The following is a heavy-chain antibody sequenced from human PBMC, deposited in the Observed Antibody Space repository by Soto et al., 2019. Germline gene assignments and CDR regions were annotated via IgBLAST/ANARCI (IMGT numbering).Heavy chain of an antibody. Sequence: ADTLSLTCAVYGGSFSGYYWSWIRQPPGKGLEWIGEINHSGSTNYNPSLKSRVTISVDTSKNQFSLKLSSVTAADTAVYYCARGGRGNYGSGSYYNVHHYYGMDVWGQGTTVTVSS. CDR2: INHSGST. J-gene: IGHJ6*02. CDR3: ARGGRGNYGSGSYYNVHHYYGMDV. D-gene: IGHD3-10*01. CDR1: GGSFSGYY. V-gene: IGHV4-34*01.